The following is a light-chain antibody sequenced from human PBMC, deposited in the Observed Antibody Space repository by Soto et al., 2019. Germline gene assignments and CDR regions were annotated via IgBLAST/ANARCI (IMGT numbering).Light chain of an antibody. CDR2: GAI. CDR1: QSISSY. CDR3: QQSYSTPLT. J-gene: IGKJ4*01. V-gene: IGKV1-39*01. Sequence: DIQMTQSPSSLSASVGDRVTITCRASQSISSYVNWYQQKPGKAPKLLIYGAISLQGGVPSRFSGSGSETDFTLTISSLQLEDFATYYCQQSYSTPLTFGGGTKVEIK.